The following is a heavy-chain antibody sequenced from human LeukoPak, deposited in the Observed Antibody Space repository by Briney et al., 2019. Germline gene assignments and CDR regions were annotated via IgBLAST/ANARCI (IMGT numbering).Heavy chain of an antibody. J-gene: IGHJ4*02. CDR1: GYTFTSYG. CDR2: ISANDGNT. Sequence: ASVKVSCKASGYTFTSYGISWVRQAPGQGLEWMGWISANDGNTDYPQKLQGRVTMTTDTSTSTAYMELRSLRSDDTAVYYCARESHVTREDYWGQGTLVTVST. D-gene: IGHD3-10*01. V-gene: IGHV1-18*01. CDR3: ARESHVTREDY.